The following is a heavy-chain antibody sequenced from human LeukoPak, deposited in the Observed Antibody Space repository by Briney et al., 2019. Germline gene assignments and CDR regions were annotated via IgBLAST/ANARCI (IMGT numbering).Heavy chain of an antibody. J-gene: IGHJ4*02. CDR2: ISYDVSNK. V-gene: IGHV3-30*04. CDR3: ARISGWPNYFDY. D-gene: IGHD6-19*01. CDR1: GFTFSSYA. Sequence: GGSLRLSCAASGFTFSSYAMHWVRQAPGKGLEWVAVISYDVSNKYYADSVKGRFTISRDNAKNSLYLQMNSLRAEDTAVYYCARISGWPNYFDYWGQGTLVTVSS.